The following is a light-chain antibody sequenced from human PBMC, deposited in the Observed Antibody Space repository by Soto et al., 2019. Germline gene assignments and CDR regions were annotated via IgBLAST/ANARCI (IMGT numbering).Light chain of an antibody. CDR3: QQYGSSPLT. J-gene: IGKJ4*01. CDR2: DTS. CDR1: QSVSSY. Sequence: EIVLTQSPGTLSLSVGERVTLSCRASQSVSSYLAWYQQTPGQAPRLLIYDTSNRATGSTDRFSGSGSGTDFTLTISRLEPEDFTVYYCQQYGSSPLTFGGVTTVEIK. V-gene: IGKV3-20*01.